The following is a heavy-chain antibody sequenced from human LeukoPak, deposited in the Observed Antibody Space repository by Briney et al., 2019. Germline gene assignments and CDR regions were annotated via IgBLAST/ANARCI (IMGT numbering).Heavy chain of an antibody. Sequence: GASVKVSCKASGGTFSSYAITWVRQAPGQGLEWMGRIIPNFGTANYAQKFQGRVTITTDESTSTAYMELSTLRSDDTAVYYCARERPPGDSSNWFLEGYFDIWGQGTLVTVSS. CDR3: ARERPPGDSSNWFLEGYFDI. CDR1: GGTFSSYA. D-gene: IGHD6-13*01. V-gene: IGHV1-69*05. CDR2: IIPNFGTA. J-gene: IGHJ4*02.